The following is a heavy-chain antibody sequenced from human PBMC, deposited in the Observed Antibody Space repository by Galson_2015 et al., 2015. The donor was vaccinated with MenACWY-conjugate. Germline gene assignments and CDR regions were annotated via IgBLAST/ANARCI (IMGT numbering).Heavy chain of an antibody. J-gene: IGHJ6*02. D-gene: IGHD7-27*01. CDR2: INPGLVNPGDSNI. Sequence: QSGAEVKKPGESLKISCKGSGYSFPHYWIGWVRQMPGKGLEWMGLINPGLVNPGDSNIRYSPSFQGQDTISADESISTPYLQWSSLNAFDTPMYHFARHPSLGLGIDVWGRGTPLTV. CDR1: GYSFPHYW. V-gene: IGHV5-51*01. CDR3: ARHPSLGLGIDV.